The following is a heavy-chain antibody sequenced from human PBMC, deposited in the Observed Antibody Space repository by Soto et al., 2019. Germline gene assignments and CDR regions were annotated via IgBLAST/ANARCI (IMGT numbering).Heavy chain of an antibody. CDR1: GGTFRSYA. CDR3: AGYCSGGGCHVSALDT. V-gene: IGHV1-69*01. D-gene: IGHD2-15*01. Sequence: QVQLVQSGAEVKKPGSPVKVSCKASGGTFRSYAISWVRQAPGQGLEWMGGIIPFLGTPIYTQKFQGRVTITADESTATAFMEVRSLRAADTATYYCAGYCSGGGCHVSALDTWGQGTMVIVSS. CDR2: IIPFLGTP. J-gene: IGHJ3*01.